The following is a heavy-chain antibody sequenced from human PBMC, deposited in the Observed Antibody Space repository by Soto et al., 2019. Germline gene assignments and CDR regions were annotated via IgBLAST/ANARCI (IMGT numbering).Heavy chain of an antibody. V-gene: IGHV5-51*01. J-gene: IGHJ4*02. CDR1: GYNFISYW. CDR3: ARRYDSSGYREIDY. Sequence: EVQLVQSGAEVKKPGESLKISCQGSGYNFISYWIGWVRQMPGKGLEWMGIIHPSDSHTIYRPSFEGQVTISADKSISTAYLQWSSLKASDSAMYYCARRYDSSGYREIDYWGQGTLVTVSS. CDR2: IHPSDSHT. D-gene: IGHD3-22*01.